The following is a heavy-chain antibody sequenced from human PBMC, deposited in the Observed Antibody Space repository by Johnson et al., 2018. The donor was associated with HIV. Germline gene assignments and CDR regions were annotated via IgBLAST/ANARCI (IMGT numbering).Heavy chain of an antibody. J-gene: IGHJ3*02. Sequence: VQLVESGGGLVQPGGSLRLSCAASGFTFSDHYMDWVRQAPGKGLEWVGRIRTQVYSYTTEYAASVKGRFTISRDDSKNTLYLQMNSLRAEDTAVYYCAREEPRDNDAFDIWGQGTMVTVSS. CDR3: AREEPRDNDAFDI. V-gene: IGHV3-72*01. CDR2: IRTQVYSYTT. CDR1: GFTFSDHY. D-gene: IGHD1-1*01.